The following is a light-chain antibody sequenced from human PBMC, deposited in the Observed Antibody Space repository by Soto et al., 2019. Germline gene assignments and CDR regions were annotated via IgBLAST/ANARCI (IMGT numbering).Light chain of an antibody. Sequence: DIQMTQSPSTLSASVGDRVTITCRASQSINNWLAWYQQKPGNTPKLLIYDGFSLESGVPLRFSGSGFGTEFTLTISSLQPDDSATYYCQPYKRYSLTFGGGTKVEIK. CDR1: QSINNW. CDR3: QPYKRYSLT. V-gene: IGKV1-5*01. CDR2: DGF. J-gene: IGKJ4*01.